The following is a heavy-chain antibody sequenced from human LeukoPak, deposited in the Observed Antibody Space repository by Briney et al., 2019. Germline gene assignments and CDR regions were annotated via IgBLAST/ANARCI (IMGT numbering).Heavy chain of an antibody. D-gene: IGHD6-6*01. V-gene: IGHV3-7*03. CDR2: INSDGSEG. Sequence: GGSLRLSCAVSGFTFSGFWMSWSRQAPGKGLEWVTSINSDGSEGYYADVVKGRFTISRDNAKNSLYLQINSLRAEDTAVYYCARSSYSSSSSVWGQGTMVTVSS. CDR3: ARSSYSSSSSV. J-gene: IGHJ3*01. CDR1: GFTFSGFW.